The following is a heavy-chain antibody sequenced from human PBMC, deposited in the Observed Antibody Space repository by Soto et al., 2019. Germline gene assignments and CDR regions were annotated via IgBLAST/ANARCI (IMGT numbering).Heavy chain of an antibody. CDR2: LNPNSGGT. J-gene: IGHJ6*02. D-gene: IGHD2-2*01. CDR1: GYTFTGYY. CDR3: ARDLGGGYCSSTSCYFDPEYGMDV. V-gene: IGHV1-2*02. Sequence: QVQLVQSGAEVKKPGASVKVSCKASGYTFTGYYMHWVRQAPGQGLDWMGWLNPNSGGTNYAQKVQGRVTMTRDTSISTAYMALSRLRSDDTAVYYCARDLGGGYCSSTSCYFDPEYGMDVWGQGTTVTVSS.